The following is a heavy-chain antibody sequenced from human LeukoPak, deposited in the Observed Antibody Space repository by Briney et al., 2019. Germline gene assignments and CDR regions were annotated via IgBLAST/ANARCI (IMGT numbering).Heavy chain of an antibody. CDR1: GFIFSNFG. J-gene: IGHJ4*02. Sequence: GGSLRLSCAASGFIFSNFGMHWVRQTPGKGLEWVAFIRYDGSNKYYADSVKGRFTISRDNAKNSLYLQMNSLRAEDTAVYYCARLTYYYDSSGYYPTKYFDYWGQGTLVTVSS. CDR2: IRYDGSNK. CDR3: ARLTYYYDSSGYYPTKYFDY. D-gene: IGHD3-22*01. V-gene: IGHV3-30*02.